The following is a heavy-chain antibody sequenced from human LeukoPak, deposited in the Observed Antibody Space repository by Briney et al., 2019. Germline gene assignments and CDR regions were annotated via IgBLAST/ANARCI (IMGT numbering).Heavy chain of an antibody. CDR2: IRPNSGGT. D-gene: IGHD3-9*01. J-gene: IGHJ4*02. CDR1: GYTFAAYY. CDR3: ARGGDYDILTGYSTAFDY. V-gene: IGHV1-2*02. Sequence: ASVKVSCKASGYTFAAYYMYWVRQAPGQGLEWMGWIRPNSGGTNYTQKFQGRVTMTRDTPISTAYMELSRLRSDDTAVYYCARGGDYDILTGYSTAFDYWGQGTLVTVSS.